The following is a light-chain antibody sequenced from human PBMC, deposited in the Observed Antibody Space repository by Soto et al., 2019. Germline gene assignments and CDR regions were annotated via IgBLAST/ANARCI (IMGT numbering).Light chain of an antibody. V-gene: IGLV2-11*01. J-gene: IGLJ3*02. CDR3: FSYTANDNWV. Sequence: QSVLTQPHSVSGSPGQSVTISCTGTNSDVGRYNSVSWYQQLPGKAPKIIISAVRQRPSGVPDRFSGSKSGNTASLTISGLQADDEAEYFCFSYTANDNWVFGGGTKVTVL. CDR2: AVR. CDR1: NSDVGRYNS.